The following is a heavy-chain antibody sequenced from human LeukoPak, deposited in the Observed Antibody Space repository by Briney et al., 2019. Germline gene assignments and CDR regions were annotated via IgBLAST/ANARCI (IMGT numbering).Heavy chain of an antibody. Sequence: PGGSLRLSCAASGFTFTSYWMSWLRQTPEKGLEWVSNVNVDGSEKFYVDSVTGRFTISRDNANNLLFLQMDSLRDEDTAVYYCARDHIRYLGWDVWGKGTTVTVS. V-gene: IGHV3-7*01. CDR1: GFTFTSYW. D-gene: IGHD3-3*01. J-gene: IGHJ6*03. CDR2: VNVDGSEK. CDR3: ARDHIRYLGWDV.